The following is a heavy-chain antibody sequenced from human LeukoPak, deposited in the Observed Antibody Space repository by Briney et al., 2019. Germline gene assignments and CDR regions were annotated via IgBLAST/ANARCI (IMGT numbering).Heavy chain of an antibody. J-gene: IGHJ4*02. V-gene: IGHV4-34*01. CDR2: INHSGST. Sequence: SETLSLTCAVYGGSFSGYYWSWIRQPPGKGLEWIGEINHSGSTNYNPSLESRVTISVDTSKNQFSLKLSSVTAADTAVYYCARGGRRFGTKGAIFDYWGQGTLATVSS. D-gene: IGHD3-10*01. CDR1: GGSFSGYY. CDR3: ARGGRRFGTKGAIFDY.